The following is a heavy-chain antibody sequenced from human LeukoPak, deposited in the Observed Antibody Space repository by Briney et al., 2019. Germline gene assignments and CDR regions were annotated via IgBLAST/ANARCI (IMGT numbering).Heavy chain of an antibody. CDR3: ARDPVNYDILTGYYP. CDR2: MNPNSGNT. Sequence: ASVKVSCKASGYTFTSYDINWVRQATGQGLEWMGWMNPNSGNTGYAQKFQGRVTMTRNTSISTAYMELSSLRSEDTAVYYCARDPVNYDILTGYYPWGQGTLVTVSS. D-gene: IGHD3-9*01. V-gene: IGHV1-8*01. J-gene: IGHJ5*02. CDR1: GYTFTSYD.